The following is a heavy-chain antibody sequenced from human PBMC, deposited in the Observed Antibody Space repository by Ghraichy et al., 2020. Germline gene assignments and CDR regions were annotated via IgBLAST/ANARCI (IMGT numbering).Heavy chain of an antibody. J-gene: IGHJ6*02. CDR3: ARVRFLEWLLLYGMDV. V-gene: IGHV4-34*01. CDR2: INHSGST. Sequence: SETLSLTCAVYGGSFSGYYWSWIRQPPGKGLEWIGEINHSGSTNYNPSLKSRVTISVDTSKNQFSLKLSSVTAADTAVYYCARVRFLEWLLLYGMDVWGQGTTVTVSS. D-gene: IGHD3-3*01. CDR1: GGSFSGYY.